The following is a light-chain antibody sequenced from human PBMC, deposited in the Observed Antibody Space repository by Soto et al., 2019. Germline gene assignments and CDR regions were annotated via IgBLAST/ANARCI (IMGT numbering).Light chain of an antibody. V-gene: IGLV1-40*01. Sequence: QSVLTQPPSVSGAPGQRVTISCTGSSSNIGAGYDVHWYQQLPGTAPKLLIYGNSNRPSGVPDRFSGSKSGTSASLAITGLQAEDADDYYCQSYDSSLSGVVFGGGTKVTVL. CDR2: GNS. CDR1: SSNIGAGYD. J-gene: IGLJ2*01. CDR3: QSYDSSLSGVV.